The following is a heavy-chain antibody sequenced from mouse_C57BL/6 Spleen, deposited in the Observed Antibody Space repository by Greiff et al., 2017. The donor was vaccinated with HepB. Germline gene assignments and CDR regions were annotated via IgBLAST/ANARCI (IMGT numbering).Heavy chain of an antibody. V-gene: IGHV1-22*01. D-gene: IGHD4-1*02. J-gene: IGHJ4*01. CDR2: INPNNGGT. CDR1: GYTFTDYN. Sequence: EVKLLESGPELVKPGASVKMSCKASGYTFTDYNMHWVKQSHGKSLEWIGYINPNNGGTSYNQKFKGKATLTVNKSSSTAYMELRSLTSEDSAVYYCARTTGPYAMDYWGQGTSVTVSS. CDR3: ARTTGPYAMDY.